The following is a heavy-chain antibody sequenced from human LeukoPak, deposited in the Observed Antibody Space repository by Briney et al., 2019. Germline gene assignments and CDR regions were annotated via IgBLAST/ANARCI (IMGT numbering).Heavy chain of an antibody. V-gene: IGHV3-9*01. CDR3: AKDKAPLYSGYDWDLDF. J-gene: IGHJ4*02. D-gene: IGHD5-12*01. CDR2: ISWNSGSI. Sequence: GGSLRLSCAASGFIFHRYAIHWVRQVPGKGLEWVSGISWNSGSIGYADSVKGRFTISRDNAKNSVYLQMNSLRAEDTALYYCAKDKAPLYSGYDWDLDFWGQGTLVTVSS. CDR1: GFIFHRYA.